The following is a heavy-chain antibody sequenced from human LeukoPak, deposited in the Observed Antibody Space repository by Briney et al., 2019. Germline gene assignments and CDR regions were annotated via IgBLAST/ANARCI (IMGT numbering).Heavy chain of an antibody. CDR3: AREGSGVAGHFDY. V-gene: IGHV3-48*03. CDR1: GFSFSHYE. CDR2: ISSSGGTI. D-gene: IGHD6-19*01. Sequence: GGSLRLSCAASGFSFSHYEMNWVRQAPGKGLEWVSYISSSGGTIYYADSVKGRFTISRDNAKTSLYLQMNSLRAEDTAVYYCAREGSGVAGHFDYWGQGTLVTVSS. J-gene: IGHJ4*02.